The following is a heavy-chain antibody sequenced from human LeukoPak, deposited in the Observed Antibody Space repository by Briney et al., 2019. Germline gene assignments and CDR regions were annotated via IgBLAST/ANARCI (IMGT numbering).Heavy chain of an antibody. J-gene: IGHJ6*02. CDR3: ARGYCSSTSCYGYYYYGMDV. D-gene: IGHD2-2*01. Sequence: GGSLRLSCAASGFTFSSYAMSWVRQAPGKGLEWVSAISGSGGSTYYADSVKGRFTISRDNSKNTLYLQMNSLRAEDTAVYYCARGYCSSTSCYGYYYYGMDVWGQGTTVTVSS. CDR1: GFTFSSYA. CDR2: ISGSGGST. V-gene: IGHV3-23*01.